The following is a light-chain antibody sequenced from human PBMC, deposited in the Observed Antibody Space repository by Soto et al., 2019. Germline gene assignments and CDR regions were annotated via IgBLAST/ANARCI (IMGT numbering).Light chain of an antibody. CDR1: KSISTW. Sequence: EIQMNLSPSTVSASVVYRVRITFLSRKSISTWLACYQHQPGKAPKVLIYDASTLESGVPSRFSGSGSGTEFTLTINSLQPDDFATYYCQHYHSYSPTFDQGTKVDIK. V-gene: IGKV1-5*01. J-gene: IGKJ1*01. CDR2: DAS. CDR3: QHYHSYSPT.